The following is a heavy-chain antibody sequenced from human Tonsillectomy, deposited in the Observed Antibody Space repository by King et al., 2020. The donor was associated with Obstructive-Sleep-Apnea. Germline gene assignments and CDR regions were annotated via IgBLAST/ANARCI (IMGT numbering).Heavy chain of an antibody. Sequence: QLVQSGAEVKKPGASVKVSCKASGYTFGSHGITWVRQAPGQGLEWVGWISVYNGNTNYAEKVQGRATMTTDTSTSTAYMELRSRRSDDTAVYYCARNNFNYDYVWGKGAFDIWGQGTMVTVSS. CDR2: ISVYNGNT. J-gene: IGHJ3*02. CDR3: ARNNFNYDYVWGKGAFDI. D-gene: IGHD3-16*01. CDR1: GYTFGSHG. V-gene: IGHV1-18*01.